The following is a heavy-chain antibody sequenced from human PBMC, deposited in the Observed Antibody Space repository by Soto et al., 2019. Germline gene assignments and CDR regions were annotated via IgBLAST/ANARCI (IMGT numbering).Heavy chain of an antibody. Sequence: PGGSLRLSCAASGFTFSSYSMNWVRQAPGKGLEWVSSISSGSSYIYYADSVKGRFTISRDNAKNSLYLQMNSLRAEDTAVYYCARDYYGAGSYYNDYYGMDVWGQGTTVTVSS. J-gene: IGHJ6*02. CDR2: ISSGSSYI. V-gene: IGHV3-21*01. CDR1: GFTFSSYS. D-gene: IGHD3-10*01. CDR3: ARDYYGAGSYYNDYYGMDV.